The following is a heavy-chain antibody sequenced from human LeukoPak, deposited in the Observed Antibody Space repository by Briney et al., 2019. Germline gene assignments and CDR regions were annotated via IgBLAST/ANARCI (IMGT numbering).Heavy chain of an antibody. V-gene: IGHV4-38-2*02. D-gene: IGHD3-3*01. CDR1: GYSISSGYY. CDR2: IYHSGRA. J-gene: IGHJ3*02. Sequence: PSETLSLTCTVSGYSISSGYYWGWIRQPPGKGLEWVGIIYHSGRADYNPSLKSRVTISEDTSKNQSSLKLSSVTAADTAVYYCARAFRGIFGVFEAFDIWGQGTMVTVSS. CDR3: ARAFRGIFGVFEAFDI.